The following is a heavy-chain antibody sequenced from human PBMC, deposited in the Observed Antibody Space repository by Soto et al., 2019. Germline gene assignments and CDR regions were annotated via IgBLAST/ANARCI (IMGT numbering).Heavy chain of an antibody. D-gene: IGHD6-19*01. V-gene: IGHV1-18*01. CDR2: ISAYNGNT. CDR3: ARETGSGWYGYYYYGMDV. J-gene: IGHJ6*02. CDR1: GYTFTSYG. Sequence: ASVKVSCKASGYTFTSYGISWVRQAPGQGLEWMGWISAYNGNTNYAQKLQGRVTMTTDTSTSTAYMELRSLRSDDTAVYYCARETGSGWYGYYYYGMDVWGQGTTVTVSS.